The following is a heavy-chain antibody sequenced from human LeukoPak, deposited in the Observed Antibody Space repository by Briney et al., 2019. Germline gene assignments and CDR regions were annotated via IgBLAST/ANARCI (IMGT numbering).Heavy chain of an antibody. CDR2: IYTSGST. J-gene: IGHJ5*02. CDR3: AREGGLGFCSGGSCYGFLATVGPNWFDP. V-gene: IGHV4-4*07. D-gene: IGHD2-15*01. Sequence: SETLSLTCTVSGGSISSYYWSWIRQPAGKGLEWIGRIYTSGSTNYNPSLKSRVTISVDTSKNQFSLKLSSVTAADTAVYYCAREGGLGFCSGGSCYGFLATVGPNWFDPWGQGTLVTVSS. CDR1: GGSISSYY.